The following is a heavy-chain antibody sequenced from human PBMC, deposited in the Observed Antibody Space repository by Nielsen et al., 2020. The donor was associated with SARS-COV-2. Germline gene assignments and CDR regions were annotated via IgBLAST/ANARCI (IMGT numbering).Heavy chain of an antibody. D-gene: IGHD5-12*01. Sequence: GESLKISCAASGFTFSSYGMHWVRQVPGKGLEWVADIKPDGSEKFYVDSVKGRFTISRDNAKNSLYLQMNSLRAEDTALYHCATEWPPGYWGQGTLVTVSS. J-gene: IGHJ4*02. CDR1: GFTFSSYG. V-gene: IGHV3-7*03. CDR2: IKPDGSEK. CDR3: ATEWPPGY.